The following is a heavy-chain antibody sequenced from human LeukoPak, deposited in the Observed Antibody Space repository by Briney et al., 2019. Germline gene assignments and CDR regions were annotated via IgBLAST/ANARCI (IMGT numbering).Heavy chain of an antibody. CDR2: ISYSGGSI. D-gene: IGHD3-10*01. V-gene: IGHV3-23*01. J-gene: IGHJ4*02. CDR1: GFKFSSYG. Sequence: GGSLRLSCAASGFKFSSYGINWVRQAPGKGLEWVSGISYSGGSIFYAESVKGRFTISRDNSKNTLYLQMNSLRAEDTAVYYCAFPSSGSYYSRFDYWGQGTLVTVSS. CDR3: AFPSSGSYYSRFDY.